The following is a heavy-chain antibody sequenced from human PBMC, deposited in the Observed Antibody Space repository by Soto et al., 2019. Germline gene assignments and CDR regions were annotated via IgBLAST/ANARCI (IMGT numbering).Heavy chain of an antibody. Sequence: GGSLRLSCAASGFTFDDYAMHWVRQAPGKGLEWVSGISWNSGSIGYADSVKGRFTISRDNAKNSLYLQMNSLRAEDTALYYCAKAGPDYYYYMDVWGKGTTVTVSS. V-gene: IGHV3-9*01. CDR1: GFTFDDYA. CDR3: AKAGPDYYYYMDV. CDR2: ISWNSGSI. J-gene: IGHJ6*03.